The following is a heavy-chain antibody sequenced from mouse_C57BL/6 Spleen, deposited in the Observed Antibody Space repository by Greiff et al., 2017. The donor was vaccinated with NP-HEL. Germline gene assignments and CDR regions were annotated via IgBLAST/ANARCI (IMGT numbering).Heavy chain of an antibody. Sequence: DVQLVESGGGLVKPGGSLKLSCAASGFTFSSYAMSWVRQTPEKRLEWVATISDGGSYTYYPDNVKGRFTISRDNAKNNLYLQMSHLKSEDTAMYYCAREYSDYWGQGTLVTVSA. CDR3: AREYSDY. V-gene: IGHV5-4*01. CDR2: ISDGGSYT. J-gene: IGHJ3*01. CDR1: GFTFSSYA.